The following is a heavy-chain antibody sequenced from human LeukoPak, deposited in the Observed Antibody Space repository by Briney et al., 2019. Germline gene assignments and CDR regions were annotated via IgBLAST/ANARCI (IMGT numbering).Heavy chain of an antibody. CDR2: INHSGST. CDR1: GGSFSGYY. D-gene: IGHD3-22*01. CDR3: ARDPPTYYYDSSGYYAANAFDI. J-gene: IGHJ3*02. V-gene: IGHV4-34*01. Sequence: SETLSFTCAVYGGSFSGYYWSWIRQPPGKGLEWIGEINHSGSTNYNPSLKSRVTISVDTSKNQFSLKLSSVTAADTAVYYCARDPPTYYYDSSGYYAANAFDIWGQGTMVTVSS.